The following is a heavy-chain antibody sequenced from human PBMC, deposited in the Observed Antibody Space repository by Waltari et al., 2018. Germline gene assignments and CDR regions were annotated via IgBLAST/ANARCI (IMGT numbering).Heavy chain of an antibody. D-gene: IGHD2-21*02. J-gene: IGHJ3*02. CDR1: GYSISRGYS. CDR3: ASQIVVVTAIPGSLIDI. CDR2: IYHRGST. V-gene: IGHV4-38-2*02. Sequence: QVQLQESGPGLVKPSETLSLTCTVSGYSISRGYSWGWIRQPPGKGLEWIWSIYHRGSTYYDPSLKGRVTKAVDTSKSQFYLKLSSVTAAGTAVYYGASQIVVVTAIPGSLIDIWGQGTMVTVSS.